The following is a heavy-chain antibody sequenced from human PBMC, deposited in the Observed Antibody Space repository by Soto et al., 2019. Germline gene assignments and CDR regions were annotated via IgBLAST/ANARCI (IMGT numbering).Heavy chain of an antibody. CDR3: ARVPSP. CDR1: GGSISSGGYS. V-gene: IGHV4-30-2*01. Sequence: QLQLQESGSGLVKPSQTLSLTCAVSGGSISSGGYSWSWIRQPPGKGLEWIGYIYHSGSSYYNSSLXSXXTIAVDRSKNQFSLKLSSVTAADTAVYYCARVPSPWGQGTLVTVSS. J-gene: IGHJ5*02. CDR2: IYHSGSS.